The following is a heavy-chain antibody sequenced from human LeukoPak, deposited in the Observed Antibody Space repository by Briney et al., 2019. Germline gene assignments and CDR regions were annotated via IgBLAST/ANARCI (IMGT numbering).Heavy chain of an antibody. V-gene: IGHV4-59*01. CDR1: GVSISGYY. D-gene: IGHD3-22*01. CDR3: ARVAMAENYYDSSGYFDY. CDR2: IYYDGST. Sequence: SETLSLTCTVSGVSISGYYWSWIRQPPGKGLEWIGYIYYDGSTNYNPSLKSRVTISVDTSKNQFSLKLSSVTAADTAVYYCARVAMAENYYDSSGYFDYWGQGTLVTVSS. J-gene: IGHJ4*02.